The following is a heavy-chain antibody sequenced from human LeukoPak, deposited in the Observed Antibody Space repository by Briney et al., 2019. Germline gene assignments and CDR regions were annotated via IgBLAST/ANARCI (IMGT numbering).Heavy chain of an antibody. J-gene: IGHJ3*02. Sequence: SETLSLTCAVYGGSFSGYYWSWIRQPPGKGLEWIGEINHSGSTNYNPSLKSRVTISVDTSKNQFSLKLSSVTAADTAVYYRARAIQVLRYFDWLVDAFDIWGQGTMVTVSS. CDR2: INHSGST. V-gene: IGHV4-34*01. CDR3: ARAIQVLRYFDWLVDAFDI. D-gene: IGHD3-9*01. CDR1: GGSFSGYY.